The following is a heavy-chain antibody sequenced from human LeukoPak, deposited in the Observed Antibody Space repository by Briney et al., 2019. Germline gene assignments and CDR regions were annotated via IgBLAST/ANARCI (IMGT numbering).Heavy chain of an antibody. V-gene: IGHV3-21*01. CDR3: ASSPPFDY. CDR2: ISSSSSYI. Sequence: GGSLRLSCAASGFTFSSYSMNWVRQAPGEGLEWVSSISSSSSYIYYADSVKGRFTISRDNAKNSLYRQMSSLRAEDTAVYYCASSPPFDYWGQGTLVTVSS. J-gene: IGHJ4*02. CDR1: GFTFSSYS. D-gene: IGHD1-14*01.